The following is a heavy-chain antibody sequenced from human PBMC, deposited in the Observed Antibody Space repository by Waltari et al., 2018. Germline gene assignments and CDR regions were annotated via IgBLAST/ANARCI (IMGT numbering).Heavy chain of an antibody. D-gene: IGHD2-2*01. CDR3: ARERGVVPAAIWFDP. J-gene: IGHJ5*02. Sequence: QVQLAPSGAEVTKPGASVKVSCKASGYTFPGYWMRWVRQAPGQWLEWMGRINPNSGGTNDAQKFQGRVTMTRDTASSTAYMELRRRRSDDTAVYYCARERGVVPAAIWFDPWGQGTLVTVSS. V-gene: IGHV1-2*02. CDR1: GYTFPGYW. CDR2: INPNSGGT.